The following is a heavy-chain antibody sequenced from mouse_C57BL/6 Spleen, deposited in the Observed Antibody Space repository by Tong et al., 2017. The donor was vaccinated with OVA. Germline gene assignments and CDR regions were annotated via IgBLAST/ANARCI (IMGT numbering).Heavy chain of an antibody. CDR3: ANWDVFYFDY. CDR2: INPSSGYT. CDR1: GYTFTSYT. Sequence: VQLQESGAELARPGASVKMSCKASGYTFTSYTMHWVKQRPGQGLEWIGYINPSSGYTKYNQKFKDKATLTADKSSSTAYMQLSSLTYEDSAVYYCANWDVFYFDYWGKGTTLTVSS. J-gene: IGHJ2*01. D-gene: IGHD4-1*01. V-gene: IGHV1-4*01.